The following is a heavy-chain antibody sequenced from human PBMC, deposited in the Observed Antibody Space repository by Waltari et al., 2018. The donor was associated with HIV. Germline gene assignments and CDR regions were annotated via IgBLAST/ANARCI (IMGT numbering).Heavy chain of an antibody. Sequence: QVQLQQWGAGLLKPSETLSLTCAVYGGSFSGYYWSWIRQPPGKGLEWIGEINHSGSTNYNPSLKSRVTISVDTSKNQFSLKLSSVTAADTAVYYCARERVAYIDYWGQGTLVTVSS. V-gene: IGHV4-34*01. CDR2: INHSGST. J-gene: IGHJ4*02. CDR1: GGSFSGYY. D-gene: IGHD5-12*01. CDR3: ARERVAYIDY.